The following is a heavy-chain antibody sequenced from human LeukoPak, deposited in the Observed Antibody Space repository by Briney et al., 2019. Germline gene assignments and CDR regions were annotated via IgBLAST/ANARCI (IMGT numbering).Heavy chain of an antibody. J-gene: IGHJ4*02. CDR3: AKDPKLLWFGELGLD. CDR2: VHYSGTT. CDR1: DGSITNYD. D-gene: IGHD3-10*01. Sequence: PSETLSLTCTVSDGSITNYDWSWVRQPPGKGLEFIGHVHYSGTTNYNPSLRSRVTISIDTSKKHFFLKLKSVTAADTAVYYCAKDPKLLWFGELGLDWGQGTLVTVSS. V-gene: IGHV4-59*01.